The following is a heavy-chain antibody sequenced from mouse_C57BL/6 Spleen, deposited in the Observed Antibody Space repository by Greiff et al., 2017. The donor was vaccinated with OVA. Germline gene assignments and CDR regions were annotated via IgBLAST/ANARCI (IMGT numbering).Heavy chain of an antibody. CDR2: IHPNSGST. CDR1: GYTFTSYW. V-gene: IGHV1-64*01. Sequence: QVQLKQPGAELVKPGASVKLSCKASGYTFTSYWMHWVKQRPGQGLEWIGMIHPNSGSTNYNEKFKSKATLTVDKSSSTAYMQLSSLTSEDSAVYYCARYSSGPSFDYWGQGTTLTVSS. J-gene: IGHJ2*01. D-gene: IGHD3-2*02. CDR3: ARYSSGPSFDY.